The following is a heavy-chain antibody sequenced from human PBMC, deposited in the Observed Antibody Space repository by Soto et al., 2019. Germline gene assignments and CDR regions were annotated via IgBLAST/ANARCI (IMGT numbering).Heavy chain of an antibody. J-gene: IGHJ4*02. V-gene: IGHV3-7*01. CDR3: ARWGDGSMHILLWFGELLWGDY. D-gene: IGHD3-10*01. CDR1: GFTFSSYW. Sequence: RLSCAASGFTFSSYWMSWVRQAPGKGLEWVANIKQDGSEKYYVDSVKGRFTISRDNAKNSLYLQMNSLRAEDTAVYYCARWGDGSMHILLWFGELLWGDYWGQGTLVTVSS. CDR2: IKQDGSEK.